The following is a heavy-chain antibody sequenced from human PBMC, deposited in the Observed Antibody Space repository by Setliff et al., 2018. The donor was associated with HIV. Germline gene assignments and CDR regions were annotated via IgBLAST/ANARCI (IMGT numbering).Heavy chain of an antibody. J-gene: IGHJ4*02. D-gene: IGHD3-3*01. Sequence: PSETLSLTCTVSGGSISSYYWSWIRQPPGKGLEWIGYIYYSGSTYYNPSLKSRVTISVDTSKNQFSLKLSSVTAADTAVYYCARGYYNFWSGYPPLDYWGQGTLVTVSS. V-gene: IGHV4-59*01. CDR2: IYYSGST. CDR1: GGSISSYY. CDR3: ARGYYNFWSGYPPLDY.